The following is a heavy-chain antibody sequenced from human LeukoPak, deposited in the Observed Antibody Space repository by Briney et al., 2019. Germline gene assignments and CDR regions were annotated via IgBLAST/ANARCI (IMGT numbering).Heavy chain of an antibody. J-gene: IGHJ3*02. CDR1: GFTFSSYA. CDR2: ISGSGGNT. D-gene: IGHD3-10*01. Sequence: PGESLRLSCAASGFTFSSYAVSWVHQAPGKGLEWVSAISGSGGNTYYADSVKGRFTISRDNSKNTLYLQMNSLRAEDTAVYYCAKDGFTMVRGSSWGKTDAFDIWGQGTMVTVSS. V-gene: IGHV3-23*01. CDR3: AKDGFTMVRGSSWGKTDAFDI.